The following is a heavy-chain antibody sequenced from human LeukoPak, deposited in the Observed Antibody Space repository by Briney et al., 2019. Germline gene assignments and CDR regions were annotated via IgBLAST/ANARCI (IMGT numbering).Heavy chain of an antibody. D-gene: IGHD2-15*01. CDR1: GFTFSSYG. CDR3: AKDQDPRMRGQDESCQY. CDR2: IWYDGSYK. Sequence: SLRLSCAASGFTFSSYGMHWVRQAPGKGLEWVAIIWYDGSYKNYADSVKGRFTSCRDNNKNSVYLQMNSRRAEDTAVYYCAKDQDPRMRGQDESCQYGGQGTLVTVSS. J-gene: IGHJ1*01. V-gene: IGHV3-33*06.